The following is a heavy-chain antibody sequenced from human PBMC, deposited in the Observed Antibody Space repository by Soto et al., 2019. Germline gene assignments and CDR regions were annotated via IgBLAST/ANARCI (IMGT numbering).Heavy chain of an antibody. Sequence: SETLSLTCTVSGGSVSSYYWSWIRQPPGKGLGWIGYIYYSGNTYYSPSLKSRVTISVDTSKNQFSLKLSSVTAADTAVYYCARERPDGTRLDPWGQGTLVTVSS. D-gene: IGHD2-2*01. CDR1: GGSVSSYY. CDR2: IYYSGNT. CDR3: ARERPDGTRLDP. V-gene: IGHV4-30-4*01. J-gene: IGHJ5*02.